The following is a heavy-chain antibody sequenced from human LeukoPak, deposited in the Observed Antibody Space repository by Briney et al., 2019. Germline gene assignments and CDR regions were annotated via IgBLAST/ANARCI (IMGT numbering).Heavy chain of an antibody. D-gene: IGHD1-26*01. CDR3: SRESGAFSPFGY. V-gene: IGHV4-4*02. Sequence: SETLPLTCDVSGGSISRTNWWSWVRQSPGQGLGWIGEISLSGRTNYNPSLQSRVTMSLDESKNQLSLDLASVTAADTAVYYCSRESGAFSPFGYWGQGTLVTVHS. CDR2: ISLSGRT. CDR1: GGSISRTNW. J-gene: IGHJ4*02.